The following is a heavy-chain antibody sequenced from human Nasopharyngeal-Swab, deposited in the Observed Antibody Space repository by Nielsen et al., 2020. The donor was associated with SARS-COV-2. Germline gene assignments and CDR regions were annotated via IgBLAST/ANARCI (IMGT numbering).Heavy chain of an antibody. Sequence: WIRQPPGKGLEWIGYIYYSGSTYYNPSLKSRVTISVDTSKMQFSLKLESVTAADTAVYYCARGVMGVERYHNIMTGYFFDPWGQGTLVTVSS. CDR2: IYYSGST. J-gene: IGHJ5*02. D-gene: IGHD3-9*01. CDR3: ARGVMGVERYHNIMTGYFFDP. V-gene: IGHV4-30-4*01.